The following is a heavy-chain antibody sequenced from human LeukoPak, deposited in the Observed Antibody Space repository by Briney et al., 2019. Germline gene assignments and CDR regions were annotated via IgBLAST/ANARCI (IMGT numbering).Heavy chain of an antibody. V-gene: IGHV3-23*01. Sequence: PGGSLRLSCAASGFTFSSYAMSWVRQAPGKGLEWVSAISGSGGSTYYADSVKGRFTISRDDSKNTAYLQMNSLKTEDTAVYYCTRQLGPVDWVDDAFDIWGQGTMVTVSS. CDR1: GFTFSSYA. CDR3: TRQLGPVDWVDDAFDI. D-gene: IGHD3-9*01. CDR2: ISGSGGST. J-gene: IGHJ3*02.